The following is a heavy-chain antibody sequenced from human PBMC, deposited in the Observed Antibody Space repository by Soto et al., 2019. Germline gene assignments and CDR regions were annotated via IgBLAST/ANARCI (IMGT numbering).Heavy chain of an antibody. D-gene: IGHD1-26*01. J-gene: IGHJ4*02. CDR3: AREGERLHFDY. CDR1: GFTFSSYG. V-gene: IGHV3-33*01. CDR2: MWSDGSNK. Sequence: QVQLVESGGGVVQPGRSLRLSCAASGFTFSSYGMHWVRQSPGRGLEWVAVMWSDGSNKYYADAVKGRFTISRDNSKNTLFLHMDSLRAEDTAVYYCAREGERLHFDYWGQGTLVTVSS.